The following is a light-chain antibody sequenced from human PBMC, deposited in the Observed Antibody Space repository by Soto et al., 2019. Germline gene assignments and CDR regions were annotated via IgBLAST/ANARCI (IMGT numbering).Light chain of an antibody. CDR3: AAWXXXLXXXV. Sequence: QSVLTQPPSASGTPGQRVTISCSGSISNIARNTVNWYQQLPGTAPKLLIYTNDQRPSGVPARFSASKSETSASLAISGLXXXDGXDYYCAAWXXXLXXXVFGXGT. J-gene: IGLJ3*02. V-gene: IGLV1-44*01. CDR1: ISNIARNT. CDR2: TND.